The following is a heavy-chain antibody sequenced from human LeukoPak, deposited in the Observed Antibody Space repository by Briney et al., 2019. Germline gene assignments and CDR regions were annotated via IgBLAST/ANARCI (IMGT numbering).Heavy chain of an antibody. CDR3: AGSAPLLYSSSSLGAFDI. J-gene: IGHJ3*02. V-gene: IGHV4-59*12. D-gene: IGHD6-13*01. CDR2: IYYSGST. CDR1: GGSISSYY. Sequence: PSETLSLTCTVSGGSISSYYWSWIRQPPGKGLEWIGYIYYSGSTNYNPSLRNRVTISVETSKTQFSLKLNSVTGADTAAYYCAGSAPLLYSSSSLGAFDIWGQGTMVTVSS.